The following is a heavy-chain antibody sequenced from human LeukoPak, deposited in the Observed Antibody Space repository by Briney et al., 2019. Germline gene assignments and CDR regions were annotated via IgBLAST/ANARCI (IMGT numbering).Heavy chain of an antibody. D-gene: IGHD2-2*01. Sequence: SETLSLTCTVSGGSISPYYWNWIRQPPAKRLERIGFVYYTGSTNYNPSLKSRVTISLDTSKNQFSLNLTSVTAADTAVYYCARERYDCSGTSCYWDFDYWGQGTLVSVSS. CDR3: ARERYDCSGTSCYWDFDY. CDR2: VYYTGST. J-gene: IGHJ4*02. CDR1: GGSISPYY. V-gene: IGHV4-59*01.